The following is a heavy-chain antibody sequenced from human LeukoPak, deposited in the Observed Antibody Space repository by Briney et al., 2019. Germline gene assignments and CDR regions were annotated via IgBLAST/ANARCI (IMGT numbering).Heavy chain of an antibody. CDR3: ARAKGAVADKDGFDI. V-gene: IGHV3-9*03. CDR2: ISWNSGSI. Sequence: SSLRLSFAASGFTFDDYAMHLVRQAPGTSLEWVSGISWNSGSIGYADSVKGRFTISRDNGKNYMYLQMKSLRDEDVDLYYSARAKGAVADKDGFDIWGQGTMVTVSS. CDR1: GFTFDDYA. D-gene: IGHD6-19*01. J-gene: IGHJ3*02.